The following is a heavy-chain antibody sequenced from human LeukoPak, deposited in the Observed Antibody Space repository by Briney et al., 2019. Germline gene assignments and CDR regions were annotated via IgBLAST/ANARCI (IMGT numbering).Heavy chain of an antibody. CDR3: ARGGSSGYYRMYYFDY. V-gene: IGHV1-2*02. D-gene: IGHD3-22*01. CDR1: GYTFTGYY. J-gene: IGHJ4*02. CDR2: INPNSGGT. Sequence: ASVKVSCKASGYTFTGYYMHWVRQAPGQGLEWMGWINPNSGGTNYAQKFQGRVTMTRDTSISTAYMELSRLRSDDTAVYYCARGGSSGYYRMYYFDYWGQGTLVTVSS.